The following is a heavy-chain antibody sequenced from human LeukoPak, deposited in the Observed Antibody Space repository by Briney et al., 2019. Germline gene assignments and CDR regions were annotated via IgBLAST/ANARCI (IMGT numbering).Heavy chain of an antibody. J-gene: IGHJ4*02. Sequence: GESLKISCKGSGYSFTTYWIGWVRQMPGKGLEWMGIIYPGDSDTRYGPSFQGQVTISADKSISTAYLQWSSLKASDTAMYYCARGLYYDSSGYYYYFDYWGQGTLVTVSS. CDR3: ARGLYYDSSGYYYYFDY. CDR1: GYSFTTYW. V-gene: IGHV5-51*01. CDR2: IYPGDSDT. D-gene: IGHD3-22*01.